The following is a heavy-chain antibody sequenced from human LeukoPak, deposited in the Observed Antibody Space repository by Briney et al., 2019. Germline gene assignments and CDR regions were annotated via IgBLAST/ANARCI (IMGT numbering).Heavy chain of an antibody. D-gene: IGHD6-13*01. CDR1: GYSISSGYY. CDR2: ISSSSSYI. CDR3: ARDGAGSWYNPYYYYYMDV. V-gene: IGHV3-21*01. Sequence: ETLSLTCTVSGYSISSGYYWGWIRQPPGKGLEWVSSISSSSSYIYYADSVKGRFTISRDNAKNSLYLQMNSLRAEDTAVYYCARDGAGSWYNPYYYYYMDVWGKGTMVTVSS. J-gene: IGHJ6*03.